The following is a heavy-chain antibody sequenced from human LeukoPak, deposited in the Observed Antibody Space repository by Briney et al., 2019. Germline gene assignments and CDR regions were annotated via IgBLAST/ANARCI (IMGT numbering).Heavy chain of an antibody. D-gene: IGHD3-16*01. J-gene: IGHJ4*02. CDR3: TRGAGWLIDY. CDR1: DDSISDYY. CDR2: FHNSGTS. V-gene: IGHV4-59*01. Sequence: SETLSLTCTVSDDSISDYYRGWIRHPPGKGLEWIGYFHNSGTSTYNPSLKSRVTISADTSKNQFSLKLNSLTTADTAVYYCTRGAGWLIDYWGQGILVTVSS.